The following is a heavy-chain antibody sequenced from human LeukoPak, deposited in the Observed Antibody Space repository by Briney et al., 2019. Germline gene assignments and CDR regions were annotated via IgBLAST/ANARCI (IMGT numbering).Heavy chain of an antibody. CDR3: ARVPGYSYDPPFDY. CDR1: GGTFSSYA. J-gene: IGHJ4*02. CDR2: IIPIFGTA. D-gene: IGHD5-18*01. V-gene: IGHV1-69*13. Sequence: ASVKVSCKASGGTFSSYAISWVRQAPGQGLEWMGGIIPIFGTANYAQKFQGRVTITADESTSTAYMELSSLRSEDTAVYYCARVPGYSYDPPFDYWGQGTLVTVSS.